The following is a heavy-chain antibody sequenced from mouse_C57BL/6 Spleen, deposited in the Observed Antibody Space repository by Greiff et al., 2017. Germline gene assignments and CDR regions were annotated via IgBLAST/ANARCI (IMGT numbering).Heavy chain of an antibody. CDR2: IDPSDSET. J-gene: IGHJ3*01. D-gene: IGHD2-2*01. CDR3: ARSGDGYGPAWLAY. CDR1: GYTFTSYW. Sequence: VQLQQPGAELVRPGSSVKLSCKASGYTFTSYWMHWVKQRPIQGLEWIGNIDPSDSETHYNQKFKDKATLTVDKSSSTAYMQLSSLTSEDSAVYYGARSGDGYGPAWLAYWGQGTLVTVSA. V-gene: IGHV1-52*01.